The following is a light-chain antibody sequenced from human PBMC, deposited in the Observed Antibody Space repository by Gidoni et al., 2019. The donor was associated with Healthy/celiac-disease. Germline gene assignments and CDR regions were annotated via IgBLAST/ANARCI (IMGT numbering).Light chain of an antibody. CDR2: DVS. CDR1: SSDVGGYNY. CDR3: CSYAGSYTVV. V-gene: IGLV2-11*01. Sequence: QPVLPPPRPVSGSPGQSVTISCTGTSSDVGGYNYVSWYQQHPGKAPKLMIYDVSKQPSGVPDRFSGSKSGNTASLTISGLQAEDEADYYCCSYAGSYTVVFGGGTKLTVL. J-gene: IGLJ2*01.